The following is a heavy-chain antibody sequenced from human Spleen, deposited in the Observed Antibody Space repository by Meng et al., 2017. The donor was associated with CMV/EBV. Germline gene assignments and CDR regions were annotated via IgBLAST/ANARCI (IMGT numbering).Heavy chain of an antibody. J-gene: IGHJ4*02. CDR1: GFTFGDYA. D-gene: IGHD6-6*01. CDR2: INSDGSST. CDR3: ARGLVRGLDY. Sequence: GESLKISCRVSGFTFGDYAMSWVRQAPGKGLVWVSRINSDGSSTSYADSVKGRFTISRDNAKNTLYLQMNSLRAEDTAVYYCARGLVRGLDYWGQGTLVTVSS. V-gene: IGHV3-74*01.